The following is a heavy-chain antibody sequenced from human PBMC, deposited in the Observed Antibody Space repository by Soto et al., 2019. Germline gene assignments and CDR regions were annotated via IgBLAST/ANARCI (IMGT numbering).Heavy chain of an antibody. J-gene: IGHJ6*02. Sequence: SETLSLTCSVSGGSIRSYFWSWIRQSPEKGLEWIGYFYHSGNSNYNPSLKSRVTISVDTSKNQLSLSLRSVTAADTAVYFCARISSVDPYGYVNGGLDVWGQGTTVT. CDR2: FYHSGNS. CDR3: ARISSVDPYGYVNGGLDV. D-gene: IGHD5-18*01. V-gene: IGHV4-59*01. CDR1: GGSIRSYF.